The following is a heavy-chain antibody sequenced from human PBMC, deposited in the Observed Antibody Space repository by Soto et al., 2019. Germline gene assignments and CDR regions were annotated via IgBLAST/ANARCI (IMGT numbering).Heavy chain of an antibody. J-gene: IGHJ6*02. CDR1: GGSISSSTYY. CDR2: IYYSGRT. Sequence: SETLSLTCTVSGGSISSSTYYWDWIRQPPGRGLEWIGTIYYSGRTYYNPSLKSRVTISVDTSKNQFSLKLSSVTAADTAVYYCARVEQLGDYYYYGMDVWGQGTTVTVSS. V-gene: IGHV4-39*01. D-gene: IGHD6-13*01. CDR3: ARVEQLGDYYYYGMDV.